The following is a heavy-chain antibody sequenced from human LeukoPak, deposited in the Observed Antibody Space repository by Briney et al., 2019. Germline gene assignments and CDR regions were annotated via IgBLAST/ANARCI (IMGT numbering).Heavy chain of an antibody. CDR3: ARGGYCSRTSCSRGYYGMDV. V-gene: IGHV4-34*01. Sequence: SETLSLTCAVYGGSFSGYYWSWVRQPPGKGLEWIGEINHSGSTNYNPSLKSRVTISVDTSKNQFSLKLSSVTAADTAVYYCARGGYCSRTSCSRGYYGMDVWGQGTTVTVSS. CDR2: INHSGST. D-gene: IGHD2-2*01. J-gene: IGHJ6*02. CDR1: GGSFSGYY.